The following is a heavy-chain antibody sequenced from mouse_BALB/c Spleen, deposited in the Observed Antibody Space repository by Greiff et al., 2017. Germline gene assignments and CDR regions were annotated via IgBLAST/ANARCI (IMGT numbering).Heavy chain of an antibody. CDR1: GFTFSDYY. J-gene: IGHJ4*01. CDR3: ARDMITTGYYAMDY. D-gene: IGHD2-4*01. Sequence: EVQLVESGGGLVKPGGSLKLSCAASGFTFSDYYMYWVRQTPEKRLEWVATISDGGSYTYYPDSVKGRFTISRDNAKNNLYLQMSSLKSEDTAMYYCARDMITTGYYAMDYWGQGTSVTVSS. V-gene: IGHV5-4*02. CDR2: ISDGGSYT.